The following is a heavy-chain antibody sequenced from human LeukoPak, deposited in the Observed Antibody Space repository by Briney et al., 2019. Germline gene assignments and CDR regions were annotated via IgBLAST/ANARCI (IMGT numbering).Heavy chain of an antibody. V-gene: IGHV3-30-3*01. CDR1: GFTFSSYA. Sequence: GGSLRLCCAASGFTFSSYAMHWVRQAPGKGLEWVAVISYDGSNKYYADSVKGRFTISRDNSKNTLYLQMNSLRAEDTAVYYCARVAPTWSAHYYGMDVWGQGTTVTVSS. CDR2: ISYDGSNK. CDR3: ARVAPTWSAHYYGMDV. J-gene: IGHJ6*02.